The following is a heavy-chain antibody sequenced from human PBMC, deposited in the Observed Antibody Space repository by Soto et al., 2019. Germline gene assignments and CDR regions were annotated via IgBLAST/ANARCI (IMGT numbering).Heavy chain of an antibody. CDR1: GFTFSGSA. D-gene: IGHD5-18*01. V-gene: IGHV3-73*01. CDR3: TLDTATTYYGMDV. J-gene: IGHJ6*02. Sequence: EVQLVESGGGLVQPGGSLKLSCAASGFTFSGSAVHWVRQASGKGLEWVGRIRSKANSYATAYAASVKGRFTISRDDSKNTAYLQMNSLTTEDTAVYYCTLDTATTYYGMDVWGQGTTVTVSS. CDR2: IRSKANSYAT.